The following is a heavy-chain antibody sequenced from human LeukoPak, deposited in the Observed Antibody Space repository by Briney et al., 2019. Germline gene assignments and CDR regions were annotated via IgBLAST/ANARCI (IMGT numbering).Heavy chain of an antibody. CDR1: GGSISSYY. CDR3: ARGLLPDYFDY. D-gene: IGHD3-22*01. J-gene: IGHJ4*02. V-gene: IGHV4-59*01. CDR2: IYYSGST. Sequence: PSETPSLTCTVSGGSISSYYWSWIRQPPGKGLEWIGYIYYSGSTNYNPSLKSRVTISVDTSKNQFSLKLSSVTAADTAVYYCARGLLPDYFDYWGQGTLVTVSS.